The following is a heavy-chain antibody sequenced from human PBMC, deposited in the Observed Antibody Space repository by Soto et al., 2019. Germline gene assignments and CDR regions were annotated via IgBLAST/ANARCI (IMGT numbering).Heavy chain of an antibody. Sequence: SETLSLTCAVYGGSFSGYYWSWIRQPPGKGLEWIGEINHSGRTNYNPSLKSRVTISVDTSKNQFSLKLSSVTAADTAVYYCARVCIVGANDAIDIWGQGTMVTVSS. CDR2: INHSGRT. CDR3: ARVCIVGANDAIDI. V-gene: IGHV4-34*01. D-gene: IGHD1-26*01. J-gene: IGHJ3*02. CDR1: GGSFSGYY.